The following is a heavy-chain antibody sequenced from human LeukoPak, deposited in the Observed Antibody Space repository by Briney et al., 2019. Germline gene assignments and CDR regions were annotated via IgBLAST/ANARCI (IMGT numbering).Heavy chain of an antibody. J-gene: IGHJ3*02. Sequence: SETLSLTCTVSGGSISSGDYYWSWIRQPPGKGLEWIGYIYYSGSTYYNPSLKSRVTISVDTSKNQFSLKLSSVTAADTAVYYCARTMPSGFWSGYRAFDIWGQGTMVTVSS. CDR3: ARTMPSGFWSGYRAFDI. CDR2: IYYSGST. CDR1: GGSISSGDYY. V-gene: IGHV4-30-4*08. D-gene: IGHD3-3*01.